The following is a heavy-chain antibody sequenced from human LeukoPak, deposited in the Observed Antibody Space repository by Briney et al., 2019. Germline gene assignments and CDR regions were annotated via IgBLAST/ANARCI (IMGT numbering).Heavy chain of an antibody. CDR3: ARSRQASGLFNS. CDR1: GYAITSGGFS. CDR2: IYDRGPA. Sequence: PSQTLSLTCTASGYAITSGGFSWNWIRQSPGKGLEWIGCIYDRGPAYYNPSLKSRFTISVDRPKNQFFLNVTSLTAADTAVYFCARSRQASGLFNSWGQGTLVVVSS. D-gene: IGHD3-10*01. J-gene: IGHJ5*01. V-gene: IGHV4-30-2*06.